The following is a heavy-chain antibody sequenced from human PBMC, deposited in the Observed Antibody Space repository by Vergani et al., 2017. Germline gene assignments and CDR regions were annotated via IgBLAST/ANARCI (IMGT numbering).Heavy chain of an antibody. CDR3: ARAFDY. J-gene: IGHJ4*02. V-gene: IGHV1-3*01. CDR1: GYTFTSYP. CDR2: INAGNGKT. Sequence: QVQLVQSGAEVKKPGASVKVSCKASGYTFTSYPIHWVRQAPGQRLEWMGWINAGNGKTKYSQKFQGRVTITRDTSASTAYMELSSLRSEDTAVYYCARAFDYWGQGTLVTVSS.